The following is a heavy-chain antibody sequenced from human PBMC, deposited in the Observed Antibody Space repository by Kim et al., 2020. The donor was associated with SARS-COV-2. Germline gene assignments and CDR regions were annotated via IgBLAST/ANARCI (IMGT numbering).Heavy chain of an antibody. V-gene: IGHV3-33*05. J-gene: IGHJ4*02. D-gene: IGHD2-15*01. CDR2: ISYDGSNK. CDR1: GFTFSSYG. CDR3: ARVEVVVVVAAPYDY. Sequence: GGSLRLSCAASGFTFSSYGMHWVRQAPGKGLEWVAVISYDGSNKYYADSVKGRFTISRDNSKNTLYLQMNSLRAEDTAVYYCARVEVVVVVAAPYDYWGQGTLVTVSS.